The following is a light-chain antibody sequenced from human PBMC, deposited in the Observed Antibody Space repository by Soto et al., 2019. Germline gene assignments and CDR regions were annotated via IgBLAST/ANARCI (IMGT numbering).Light chain of an antibody. CDR3: QQRNYWQVT. V-gene: IGKV3-11*01. CDR1: QSVSSY. Sequence: EVVLTQSPVTLSLSPGERATLSFMASQSVSSYLAWYQQKPGQAPRLLIYDVSNRATGIPARFSGSGSGTDFTHTISSLEPEDFAVYYCQQRNYWQVTFGQGTRLEIK. J-gene: IGKJ5*01. CDR2: DVS.